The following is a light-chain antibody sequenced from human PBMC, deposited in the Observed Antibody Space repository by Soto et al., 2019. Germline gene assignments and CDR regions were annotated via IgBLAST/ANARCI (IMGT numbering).Light chain of an antibody. CDR3: HQYNNWPPWT. V-gene: IGKV3-15*01. CDR2: GAS. CDR1: QSVSSN. Sequence: EIGMTQSPATLSVSPGERATLSCRASQSVSSNLAWYQQKPGQAPRLLIYGASTRATGIPARFSGSGSGTAFTLTISSLQSEDYAVYYCHQYNNWPPWTFGQGTKVEIK. J-gene: IGKJ1*01.